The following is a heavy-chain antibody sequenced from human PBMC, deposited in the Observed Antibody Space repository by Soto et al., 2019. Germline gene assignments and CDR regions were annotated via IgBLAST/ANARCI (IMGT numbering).Heavy chain of an antibody. CDR2: INGEGSRT. CDR1: GFTFSSYW. V-gene: IGHV3-74*01. J-gene: IGHJ4*02. D-gene: IGHD3-3*01. Sequence: EVQVVESGGGLVQPGGSLRLSCVVSGFTFSSYWMHWVRQAPGKGVVCVSWINGEGSRTENADSVKGRFTISRDNAKNMLYLQMNSLRDEDTAVYYCARGTIRGQGTLVTVSS. CDR3: ARGTI.